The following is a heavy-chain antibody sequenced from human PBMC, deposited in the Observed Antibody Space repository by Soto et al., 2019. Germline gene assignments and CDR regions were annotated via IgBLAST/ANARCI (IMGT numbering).Heavy chain of an antibody. D-gene: IGHD2-2*01. V-gene: IGHV3-48*01. CDR1: GFTFSSYS. Sequence: EVQLVESGGGLVQPGGSLRLSCAASGFTFSSYSMNWVRQAPGKGLEWVSYISSSSSTIYYADSVKGRFTISRDNAKNSLYLQMNSLRAEDTAVYYCARARGAGKALKYQLLPYFDYWGQGTLVTVSS. J-gene: IGHJ4*02. CDR2: ISSSSSTI. CDR3: ARARGAGKALKYQLLPYFDY.